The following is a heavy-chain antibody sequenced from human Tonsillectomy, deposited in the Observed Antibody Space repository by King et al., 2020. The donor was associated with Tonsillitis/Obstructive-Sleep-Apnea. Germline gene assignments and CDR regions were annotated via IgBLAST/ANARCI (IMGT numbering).Heavy chain of an antibody. J-gene: IGHJ6*03. CDR3: ARESGSCSFEWVWRPSSKNYYYMDV. CDR2: IYYSGST. D-gene: IGHD1-26*01. CDR1: GGSISSSTYY. Sequence: QLQESGPGLVKPSETLSLTCTVSGGSISSSTYYWGWIRQPPGRGLEWIGSIYYSGSTYYNPSLKSRVTISEDASKNQFSVRLSSVTAADTAVYYCARESGSCSFEWVWRPSSKNYYYMDVWGKGTTVTVSS. V-gene: IGHV4-39*01.